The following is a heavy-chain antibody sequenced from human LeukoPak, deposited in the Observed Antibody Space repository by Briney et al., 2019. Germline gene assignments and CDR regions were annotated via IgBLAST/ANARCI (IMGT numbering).Heavy chain of an antibody. CDR1: GFTFKSYG. J-gene: IGHJ4*02. D-gene: IGHD3-16*02. CDR3: AKSLSADSDY. CDR2: ISYDTNIK. Sequence: GGSLRLSCAASGFTFKSYGMHWVRQAPGKGLEWVAVISYDTNIKSYADSVKGRFTISRDNSKNTLYLQMNSLRAEDTAVYYCAKSLSADSDYWGQGTLVTVSS. V-gene: IGHV3-30*18.